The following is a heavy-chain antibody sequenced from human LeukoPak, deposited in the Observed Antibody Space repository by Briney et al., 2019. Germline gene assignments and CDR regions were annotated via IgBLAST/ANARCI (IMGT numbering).Heavy chain of an antibody. Sequence: GGSLRLSCAASGFTFSSYAMSWVRQAPGKGLEWVSAISGSGGSTYYADSVKGRFTISRDNSKNTLYLQMNSLRAEDTAVYYCAKDRWLDYTTSSRPFDHWGQGTRVTVSS. V-gene: IGHV3-23*01. CDR2: ISGSGGST. D-gene: IGHD3-3*01. CDR3: AKDRWLDYTTSSRPFDH. J-gene: IGHJ4*02. CDR1: GFTFSSYA.